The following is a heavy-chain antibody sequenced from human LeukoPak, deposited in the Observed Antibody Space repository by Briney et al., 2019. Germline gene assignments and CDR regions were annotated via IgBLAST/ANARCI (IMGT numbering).Heavy chain of an antibody. Sequence: PGVSLRLSCAPSGFTFSNYAMSWVRQAPGKGPEWVSAISRGGGSTYYADSVKGRFTISRDNSKNTLYLQMNSLRAEDTALYYCAKINRGEVAGHMDYWGQGTLVTVSS. J-gene: IGHJ4*02. CDR3: AKINRGEVAGHMDY. V-gene: IGHV3-23*01. D-gene: IGHD6-19*01. CDR2: ISRGGGST. CDR1: GFTFSNYA.